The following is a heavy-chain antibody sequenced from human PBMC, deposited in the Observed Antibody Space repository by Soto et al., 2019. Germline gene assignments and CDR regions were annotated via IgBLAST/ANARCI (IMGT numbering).Heavy chain of an antibody. D-gene: IGHD1-7*01. Sequence: PSETLSLTCTVSGGSISSGGYYWSWIRQHPGKGLEWIGYIYYSRSTYYNPSLKSRVTISVDTSKNQFSLKLSSVTAADTAVYYCARVGRGLELRSYYFDYWGQGTLVTVS. CDR3: ARVGRGLELRSYYFDY. J-gene: IGHJ4*02. CDR2: IYYSRST. V-gene: IGHV4-31*03. CDR1: GGSISSGGYY.